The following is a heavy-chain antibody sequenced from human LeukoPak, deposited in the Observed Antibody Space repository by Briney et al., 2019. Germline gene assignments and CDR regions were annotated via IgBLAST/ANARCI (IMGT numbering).Heavy chain of an antibody. D-gene: IGHD4-17*01. CDR1: GFTVSSNY. Sequence: PGGSLRLSCAASGFTVSSNYMSWVRQAPGKGLEWVSVIYSGGSTYYADSVKGRFTISRDNSKNTLHLQMNSLRAEDTAVYYCAHTHDYGDGDYWGQGTLVTVSS. J-gene: IGHJ4*02. CDR2: IYSGGST. V-gene: IGHV3-66*01. CDR3: AHTHDYGDGDY.